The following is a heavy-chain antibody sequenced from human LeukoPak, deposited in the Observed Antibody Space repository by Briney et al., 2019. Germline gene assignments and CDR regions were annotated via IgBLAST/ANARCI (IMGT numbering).Heavy chain of an antibody. Sequence: PSETLSLTCTVPGGSISNYHWSWIRQPAGKGLEWIGQIHTSGSTNYNPPLKSRVTVSIDTPENQLSLTIRSVTDADTAIYYCARRHISSGWSFDYWGQGTLVTVSS. D-gene: IGHD6-19*01. CDR2: IHTSGST. CDR1: GGSISNYH. J-gene: IGHJ4*02. CDR3: ARRHISSGWSFDY. V-gene: IGHV4-4*07.